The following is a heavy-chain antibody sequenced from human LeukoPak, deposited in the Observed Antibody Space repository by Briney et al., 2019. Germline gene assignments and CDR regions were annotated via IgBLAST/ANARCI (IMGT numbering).Heavy chain of an antibody. D-gene: IGHD5-18*01. V-gene: IGHV4-59*12. J-gene: IGHJ4*02. Sequence: PSETLSLTCTVSGGSISSYYWSWIRQPPGKGLEWIGYIYYTGYTNYNPSLKSRVTISVGTSKKQFSLKLSSVTAADTAVYYCARGRGYSYDYYFDYWGQGTLVTVSS. CDR2: IYYTGYT. CDR3: ARGRGYSYDYYFDY. CDR1: GGSISSYY.